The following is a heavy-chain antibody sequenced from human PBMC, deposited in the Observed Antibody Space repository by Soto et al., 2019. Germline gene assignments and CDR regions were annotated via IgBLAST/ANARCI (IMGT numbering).Heavy chain of an antibody. CDR1: GFTFSSYA. CDR3: AEEFWSGYYYYYCGMDV. V-gene: IGHV3-23*01. CDR2: ISGSGGST. D-gene: IGHD3-3*01. Sequence: GGSLRLSCAASGFTFSSYAMSWVRQAPGKGLEWVSAISGSGGSTYYADSVKGRFTITRDNSKNTLYLQMNSLMAEDTAVYYWAEEFWSGYYYYYCGMDVWGQGTTVTVSS. J-gene: IGHJ6*02.